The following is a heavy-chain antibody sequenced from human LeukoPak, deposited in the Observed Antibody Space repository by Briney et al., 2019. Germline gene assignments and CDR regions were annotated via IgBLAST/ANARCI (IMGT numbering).Heavy chain of an antibody. V-gene: IGHV4-39*01. CDR1: GGSISSSSYY. CDR3: AGYDFWSGENFPGVYYYMDV. J-gene: IGHJ6*03. Sequence: SETLSLTCTVSGGSISSSSYYWGWIRQPPGKGLEWIGSIHYSGSTYYNPSLKSRVTISVGTSKNQFSLKLSSVTAADTAVYYCAGYDFWSGENFPGVYYYMDVWGKGTTVTVSS. CDR2: IHYSGST. D-gene: IGHD3-3*01.